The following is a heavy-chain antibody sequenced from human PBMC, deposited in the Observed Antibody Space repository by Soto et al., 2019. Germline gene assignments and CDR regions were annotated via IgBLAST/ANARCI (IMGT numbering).Heavy chain of an antibody. J-gene: IGHJ5*02. CDR2: IFYLGSS. CDR1: CDSIISSNFY. V-gene: IGHV4-39*01. CDR3: ARNSSALRKNNWFDP. D-gene: IGHD2-15*01. Sequence: PXQSLSLPPTVSCDSIISSNFYWGWVRQPPGKVLEWIVSIFYLGSSYYNPSLKSRVTMSVDTSKNQFYLRLRSVTAADTALYFCARNSSALRKNNWFDPWGQGIMVTVSS.